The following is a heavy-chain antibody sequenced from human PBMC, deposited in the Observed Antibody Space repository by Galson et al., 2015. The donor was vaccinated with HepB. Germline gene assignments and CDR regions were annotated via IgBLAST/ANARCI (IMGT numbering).Heavy chain of an antibody. Sequence: PALVKPTQTLTLTCTFSGFSLRVSGMGVGWIRQPPGKALEWLAFINWNDDKRDNPSLKNRLTIIKDTFKNQVVLRMTNMDPADTATYYCARSLGLVGPYFDYWGQGSPITVSS. V-gene: IGHV2-5*01. CDR1: GFSLRVSGMG. CDR2: INWNDDK. CDR3: ARSLGLVGPYFDY. J-gene: IGHJ4*02. D-gene: IGHD3/OR15-3a*01.